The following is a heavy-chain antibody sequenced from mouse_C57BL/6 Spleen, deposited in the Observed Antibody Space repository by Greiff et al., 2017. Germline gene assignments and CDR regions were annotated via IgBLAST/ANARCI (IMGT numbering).Heavy chain of an antibody. CDR1: GYAFSSSW. CDR3: ARGDHSNYEGFAY. Sequence: QVQLQQSGPELVKPGASVKISCKASGYAFSSSWMNWVKQRPGKGLEWIGRIYPGDGDTNYNGKFKGKATLTADKSSSTAYMQLSSLTSEDSAVYFCARGDHSNYEGFAYWGQGTLVTVSA. V-gene: IGHV1-82*01. D-gene: IGHD2-5*01. CDR2: IYPGDGDT. J-gene: IGHJ3*01.